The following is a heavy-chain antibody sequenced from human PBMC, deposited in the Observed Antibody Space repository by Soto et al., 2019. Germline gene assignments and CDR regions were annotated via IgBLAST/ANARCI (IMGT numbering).Heavy chain of an antibody. J-gene: IGHJ4*02. CDR2: DSHRGTA. V-gene: IGHV4-30-2*01. D-gene: IGHD6-19*01. CDR1: GGSIDSTDYS. CDR3: ARIHWSQSSLDY. Sequence: SETLSLTCAVSGGSIDSTDYSLGCIRPPPGKGLERIQYDSHRGTASSIPSLKGRLTPSIDSSHTHFSLKLTPLATADSTDYYCARIHWSQSSLDYWGRGILVTVSS.